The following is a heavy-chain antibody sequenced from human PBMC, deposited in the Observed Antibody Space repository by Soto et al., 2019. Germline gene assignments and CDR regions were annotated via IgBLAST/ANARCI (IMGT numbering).Heavy chain of an antibody. Sequence: SEALSLTCAGYGGSFSGYYWSGIRQPPGKGLEWIGEINHSGSTNYNPSLKSRVTISVDTSKNQFSLKLSSVTAADTAVYYCARFYYFYYCMDVWGHRNTVTASS. CDR2: INHSGST. V-gene: IGHV4-34*01. CDR3: ARFYYFYYCMDV. J-gene: IGHJ6*02. CDR1: GGSFSGYY.